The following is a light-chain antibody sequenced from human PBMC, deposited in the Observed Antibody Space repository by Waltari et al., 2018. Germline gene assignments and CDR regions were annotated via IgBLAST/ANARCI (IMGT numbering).Light chain of an antibody. CDR3: QSYDNSLRAPL. CDR2: NYD. Sequence: QSVLTQPPSVSGAPGQTVTIPCTGTGPNTAAGYVLHWYQQLPGAAPNLLIYNYDYRPSGVPDRCSGSQSGTSASLAITGLLADDEGDYYCQSYDNSLRAPLFGGGTKLTVL. J-gene: IGLJ2*01. V-gene: IGLV1-40*01. CDR1: GPNTAAGYV.